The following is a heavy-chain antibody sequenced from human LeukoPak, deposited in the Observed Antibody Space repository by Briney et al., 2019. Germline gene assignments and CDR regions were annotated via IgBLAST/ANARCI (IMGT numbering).Heavy chain of an antibody. CDR2: ISNDGSST. CDR3: ARVASSSGWYFDY. D-gene: IGHD6-19*01. Sequence: GGSLRLSCAASGFTFSSYWMHWVRQAPGKGLVWVSRISNDGSSTSYADSVKGRFTISRDNAKNTLYVQMNSLRAEDTAVYYCARVASSSGWYFDYWGQGTLVTVFS. CDR1: GFTFSSYW. V-gene: IGHV3-74*01. J-gene: IGHJ4*02.